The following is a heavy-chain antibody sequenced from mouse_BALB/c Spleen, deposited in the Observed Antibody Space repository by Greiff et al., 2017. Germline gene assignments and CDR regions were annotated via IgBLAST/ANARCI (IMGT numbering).Heavy chain of an antibody. CDR1: GYAFSSYW. V-gene: IGHV1-80*01. Sequence: VQLVESGAELVRPGSSVKISCKASGYAFSSYWMNWVKQRPGQGLEWIGQIYPGDGDTNYNGKFKGKATLTADKSSSTAYMQLSSLTSEDSAVYFCARSYYRYEYFDVWGAGTTVTVSS. CDR3: ARSYYRYEYFDV. CDR2: IYPGDGDT. D-gene: IGHD2-14*01. J-gene: IGHJ1*01.